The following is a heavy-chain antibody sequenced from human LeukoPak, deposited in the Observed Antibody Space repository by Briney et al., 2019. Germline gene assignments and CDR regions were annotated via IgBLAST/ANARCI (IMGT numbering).Heavy chain of an antibody. J-gene: IGHJ1*01. CDR3: AKDTGDSSGYYPGQYFQH. CDR2: ISGSGGST. D-gene: IGHD3-22*01. Sequence: VGSLRLSCAASGFTFSSYAMSWVRQAPGKGLEWVSAISGSGGSTYYADSVKGRFTISRDNSKNTLYLQMNSLRAEDTAVYYCAKDTGDSSGYYPGQYFQHWGQGTLVTVSS. CDR1: GFTFSSYA. V-gene: IGHV3-23*01.